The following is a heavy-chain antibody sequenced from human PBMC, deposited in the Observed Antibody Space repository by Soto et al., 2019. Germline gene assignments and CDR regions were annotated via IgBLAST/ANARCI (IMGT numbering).Heavy chain of an antibody. D-gene: IGHD3-9*01. CDR3: ARHRPENYDILTGYYLDFDY. Sequence: ASETLSLTCTVSGGSISSYYWSWIRQPPGKGLEWIGYICYSGSTNYKPSLKSRVTISVDTSKNQFSLKLSSVTAADTAVYYCARHRPENYDILTGYYLDFDYWGQGTLVTVSS. CDR1: GGSISSYY. J-gene: IGHJ4*02. CDR2: ICYSGST. V-gene: IGHV4-59*08.